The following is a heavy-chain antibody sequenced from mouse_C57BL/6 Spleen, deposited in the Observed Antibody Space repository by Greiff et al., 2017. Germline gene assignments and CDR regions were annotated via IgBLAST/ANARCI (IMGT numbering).Heavy chain of an antibody. CDR2: FHPYNDDT. CDR1: GYTFTTYP. V-gene: IGHV1-47*01. CDR3: ARGIYDGYPWFAY. D-gene: IGHD2-3*01. J-gene: IGHJ3*01. Sequence: VQLQQSGAELVKPGASVKMSCKASGYTFTTYPIEWMKQNHGKSLEWIGNFHPYNDDTKYNEKFKGKATLTVDKSSSTVYLELSRLTSDDSAVYFCARGIYDGYPWFAYWGQGTLVTVSA.